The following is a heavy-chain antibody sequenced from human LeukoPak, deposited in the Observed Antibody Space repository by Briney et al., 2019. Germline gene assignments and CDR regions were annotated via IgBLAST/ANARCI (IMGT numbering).Heavy chain of an antibody. D-gene: IGHD3-10*01. CDR3: SRLGDGLDY. V-gene: IGHV4-59*08. Sequence: SETLSLTCTVSGGSISSYYWSWIRQPPGKGLEWIGYIYYSGSTNYNPSLKSRVTISVDTSKNQFSLKQSSVTAADTAVYYCSRLGDGLDYWGQGTLVTVSS. CDR2: IYYSGST. J-gene: IGHJ4*02. CDR1: GGSISSYY.